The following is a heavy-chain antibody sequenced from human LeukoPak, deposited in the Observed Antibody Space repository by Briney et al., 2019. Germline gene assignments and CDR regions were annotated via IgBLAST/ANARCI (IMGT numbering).Heavy chain of an antibody. V-gene: IGHV4-59*01. CDR1: GGSISSYY. Sequence: SETLSLTCTVSGGSISSYYWSWFRQPPGKGLEWIGYIYYSGSTNYNPSLKSRVTISVDTSKNQFSLKLSSVTAADTAVYYCARVIYYDSSGYYSRYYYYYMDVWGKGTTVTVSS. CDR3: ARVIYYDSSGYYSRYYYYYMDV. CDR2: IYYSGST. J-gene: IGHJ6*03. D-gene: IGHD3-22*01.